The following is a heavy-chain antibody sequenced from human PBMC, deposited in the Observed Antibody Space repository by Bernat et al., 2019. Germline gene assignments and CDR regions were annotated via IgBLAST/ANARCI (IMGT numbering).Heavy chain of an antibody. V-gene: IGHV1-2*02. CDR3: AMISRSFNGPDY. CDR1: GYTFTGYY. J-gene: IGHJ4*02. CDR2: INPNSGGT. D-gene: IGHD6-6*01. Sequence: QVQLVQSGAEVREPGASVKVSCKASGYTFTGYYIHWVRQAPGQGLESMGWINPNSGGTNFAQKFQGRVTMTRDTSISTAYMELSRLRSDDTAVYYCAMISRSFNGPDYWGQGTLVTVAA.